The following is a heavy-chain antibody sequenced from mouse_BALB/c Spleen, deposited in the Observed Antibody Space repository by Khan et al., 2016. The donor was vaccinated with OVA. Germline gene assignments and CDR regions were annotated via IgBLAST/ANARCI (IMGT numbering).Heavy chain of an antibody. V-gene: IGHV1-26*01. CDR3: AIYHGYFDV. D-gene: IGHD1-1*01. CDR2: VNPNNGGT. J-gene: IGHJ1*01. CDR1: GYSFTGYY. Sequence: EVQLQQSGPDLVKPGASVKISCKASGYSFTGYYIHWVKQSHGKSLEWIGRVNPNNGGTSSNQKFKGKAILTVDKSSNTAYMELRRLTAEDSAVYSCAIYHGYFDVWGAGTTVTVSS.